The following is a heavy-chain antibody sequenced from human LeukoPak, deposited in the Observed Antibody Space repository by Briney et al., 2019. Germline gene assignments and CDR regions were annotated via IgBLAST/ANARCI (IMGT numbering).Heavy chain of an antibody. V-gene: IGHV1-69*04. D-gene: IGHD6-13*01. CDR1: GGTFSSYA. Sequence: GASVKVSCKASGGTFSSYAISWVRQAPGQGLEWMGRIIPIFGIANYAQKFQGRVTITADKSTSTAYMELSSLRSEDTAVYYCARLWEYSTSWYDYWGQGTLVTVSS. CDR2: IIPIFGIA. J-gene: IGHJ4*02. CDR3: ARLWEYSTSWYDY.